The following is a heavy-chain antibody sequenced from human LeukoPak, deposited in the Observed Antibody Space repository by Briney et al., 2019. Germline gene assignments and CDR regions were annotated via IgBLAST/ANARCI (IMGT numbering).Heavy chain of an antibody. V-gene: IGHV4-31*03. CDR2: IYYSGST. CDR3: ARVIVVVPIGVYHYYAMDV. J-gene: IGHJ6*02. Sequence: SQTLSLTCTVSGDSISTGGYYGAWIRQHRERGLEWIGYIYYSGSTHYNPSLQSRVTISVDTSKNQFSLNLNSATAADTAVYYCARVIVVVPIGVYHYYAMDVWGQGTTVTVSS. D-gene: IGHD2-2*01. CDR1: GDSISTGGYY.